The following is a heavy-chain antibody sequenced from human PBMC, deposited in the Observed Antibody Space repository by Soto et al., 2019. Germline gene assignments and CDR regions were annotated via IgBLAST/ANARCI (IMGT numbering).Heavy chain of an antibody. J-gene: IGHJ5*02. CDR1: GSSISSSSYY. V-gene: IGHV4-39*01. Sequence: SETLSLTCTVSGSSISSSSYYWGWIRQPPGKRLEWIGSIYYSGSTYYNTSLKSRDTISVDTSKNQFSLKLSSVTAADTVVYYCAVYDFWSGSLGFDPWGQGTLVTVSS. CDR2: IYYSGST. D-gene: IGHD3-3*01. CDR3: AVYDFWSGSLGFDP.